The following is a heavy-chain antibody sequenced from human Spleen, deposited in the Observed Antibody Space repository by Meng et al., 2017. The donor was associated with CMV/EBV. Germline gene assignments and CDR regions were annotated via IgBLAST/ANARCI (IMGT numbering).Heavy chain of an antibody. Sequence: SETLSLTCTVSGGSVNSGSCYWSWIRQPPGKGLEWIGSIYHSGSTYYNPSLKSRVTISVDTSKNQFSLKLSSVTAADTAVYYCAREKEVLRFLEWLPYDAFDIWGQGTMVTVSS. D-gene: IGHD3-3*01. CDR1: GGSVNSGSCY. CDR3: AREKEVLRFLEWLPYDAFDI. CDR2: IYHSGST. J-gene: IGHJ3*02. V-gene: IGHV4-39*07.